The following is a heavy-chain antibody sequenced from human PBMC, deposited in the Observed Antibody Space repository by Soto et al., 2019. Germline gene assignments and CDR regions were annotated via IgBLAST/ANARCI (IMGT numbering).Heavy chain of an antibody. V-gene: IGHV3-66*01. CDR1: GFTVSSKY. D-gene: IGHD2-15*01. Sequence: EVQLVESGGGLVQPGGSLRLSCAASGFTVSSKYMTWVRLAPGKGLEWVSLIQSGGTTYYADSVKGRFTISRDTSENTLHLQMDSLRVEDTAVYYCARDDVLCDGVRCYGIPLDVWGKVTTVTVSS. J-gene: IGHJ6*04. CDR2: IQSGGTT. CDR3: ARDDVLCDGVRCYGIPLDV.